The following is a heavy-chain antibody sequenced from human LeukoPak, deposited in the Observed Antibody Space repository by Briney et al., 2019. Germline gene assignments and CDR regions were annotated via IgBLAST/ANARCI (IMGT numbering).Heavy chain of an antibody. J-gene: IGHJ4*02. CDR1: GYTLTELS. D-gene: IGHD2-8*02. V-gene: IGHV1-24*01. CDR2: FDPEDGET. CDR3: ATALVVIRDYEFRY. Sequence: GASVKVSCKVSGYTLTELSMHWVRQAPGKGLEWMGGFDPEDGETIYAQKFQGRVTMTEDTSTDTAYMELSSLRSEDTAVYYRATALVVIRDYEFRYWGQGTLVTVSS.